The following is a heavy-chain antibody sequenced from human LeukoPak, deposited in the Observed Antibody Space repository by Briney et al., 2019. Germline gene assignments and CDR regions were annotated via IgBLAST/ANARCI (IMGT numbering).Heavy chain of an antibody. Sequence: GGSLRLSCAASGFTFSSYAMSWVRQAPGKGLEWVSGTSGGGGSTYYADSVKGRFTISRDLSKNTLSLQMDSLRAEDTAVYYCARDPDYYGMDVWGQGTTVSVSS. CDR2: TSGGGGST. V-gene: IGHV3-23*01. CDR1: GFTFSSYA. CDR3: ARDPDYYGMDV. J-gene: IGHJ6*02.